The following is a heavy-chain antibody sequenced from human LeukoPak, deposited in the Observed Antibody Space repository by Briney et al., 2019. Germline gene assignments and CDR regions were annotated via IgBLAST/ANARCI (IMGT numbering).Heavy chain of an antibody. CDR1: GGSINSYY. CDR2: IYYRGSI. J-gene: IGHJ4*02. D-gene: IGHD1-1*01. CDR3: ARGVRNDRADN. V-gene: IGHV4-59*01. Sequence: SETLSLTCTVSGGSINSYYWSWIRQPPGKGLEWIGYIYYRGSIKYSPSLKSRGTISVDTSKNQLSLKLSSVTAADTAVYYCARGVRNDRADNWGQGILVTVSS.